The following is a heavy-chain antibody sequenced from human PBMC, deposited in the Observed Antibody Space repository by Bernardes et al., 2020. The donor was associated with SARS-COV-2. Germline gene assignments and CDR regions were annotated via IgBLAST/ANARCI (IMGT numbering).Heavy chain of an antibody. CDR1: GYTFTAYY. CDR3: AKTYFPSFATFDI. D-gene: IGHD1-26*01. CDR2: IGPDSGDT. Sequence: ASVKDSCKASGYTFTAYYIHWMRQAPGQGLEWMGWIGPDSGDTKYAQKFQGRVTMSRDTSISTAYMELSRLRSDDTAVYYCAKTYFPSFATFDIWGQGTLVTVSS. V-gene: IGHV1-2*02. J-gene: IGHJ3*02.